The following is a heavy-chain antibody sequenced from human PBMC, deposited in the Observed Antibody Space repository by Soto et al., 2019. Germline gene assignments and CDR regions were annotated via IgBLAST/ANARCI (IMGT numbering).Heavy chain of an antibody. CDR2: IYYSGST. V-gene: IGHV4-39*01. CDR1: GGSISGSSLY. CDR3: ARHGFSPGSTFLAF. D-gene: IGHD3-3*01. J-gene: IGHJ4*02. Sequence: SETLSLTCTVSGGSISGSSLYWGWIRQPPGKGLEWIGSIYYSGSTYYKPSLKSRVTIPVDTSKNQFSLKLRSVTAADTGVYYCARHGFSPGSTFLAFWGQGTLVTVSS.